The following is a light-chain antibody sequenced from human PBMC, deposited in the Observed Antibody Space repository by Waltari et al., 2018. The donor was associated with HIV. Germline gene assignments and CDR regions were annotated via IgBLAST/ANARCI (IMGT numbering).Light chain of an antibody. CDR2: TNN. J-gene: IGLJ3*02. CDR1: NSNIGTNP. V-gene: IGLV1-47*01. CDR3: ATWDDSLIWV. Sequence: QPVLTQPPSASGTPGHGVTISCSGSNSNIGTNPVYWYQHLPGMAPKLLIYTNNRRPSGIPDRFSGSRSGTSASLAISGLRSEDEADYYCATWDDSLIWVFGGGTKLTVL.